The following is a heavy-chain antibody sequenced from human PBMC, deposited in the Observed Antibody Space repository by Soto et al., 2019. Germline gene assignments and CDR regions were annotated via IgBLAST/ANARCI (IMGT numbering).Heavy chain of an antibody. V-gene: IGHV4-59*12. J-gene: IGHJ5*02. Sequence: PSETLSLTCTVSGGSISSYYWSWVRQPPGTGLEWIGYISYSGSTYYNPSLKSRVTISVDTSKNQFSLKLSSVTAADTAVYYCARERPDGSRLDPWGQGTLVT. D-gene: IGHD6-13*01. CDR2: ISYSGST. CDR1: GGSISSYY. CDR3: ARERPDGSRLDP.